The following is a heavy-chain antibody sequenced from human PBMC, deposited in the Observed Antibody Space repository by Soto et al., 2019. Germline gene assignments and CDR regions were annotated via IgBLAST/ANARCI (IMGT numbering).Heavy chain of an antibody. D-gene: IGHD4-17*01. CDR1: GFTFSSYE. Sequence: GGSLRLSCAASGFTFSSYEMNWVRQAPGKXLEWVSYISSSGSTIYYADSVKGRFTISRDNAKNSLYLQMNSLRAEDTAVYYCARVGGPTVTTHYYYGMDVWGQGTTVTVSS. CDR3: ARVGGPTVTTHYYYGMDV. CDR2: ISSSGSTI. V-gene: IGHV3-48*03. J-gene: IGHJ6*02.